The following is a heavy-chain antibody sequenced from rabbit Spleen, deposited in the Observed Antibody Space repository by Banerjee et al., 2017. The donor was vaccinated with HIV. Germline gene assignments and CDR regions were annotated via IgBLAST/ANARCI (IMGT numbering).Heavy chain of an antibody. CDR2: IYAAKGST. CDR1: GIDFSSYYY. J-gene: IGHJ6*01. V-gene: IGHV1S43*01. D-gene: IGHD8-1*01. CDR3: ARDTGTSFSSYGMDL. Sequence: QLEESGGGLVKPGGTLTLTCKASGIDFSSYYYITWVRQAPGKGLEWIGIIYAAKGSTDYASWVNGRFTISSDNAQSTVDLKMTSLTAADTATYFCARDTGTSFSSYGMDLWGQGTLVTVS.